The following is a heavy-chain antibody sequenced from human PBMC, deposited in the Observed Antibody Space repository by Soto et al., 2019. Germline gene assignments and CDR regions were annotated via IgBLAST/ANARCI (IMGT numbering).Heavy chain of an antibody. J-gene: IGHJ6*02. Sequence: ASVKVSCKASGYTFTSYYMHWVRQAPGQGLEWMRIINPSGGSTSYAQKFQGRVTMTRDTSTSTVYMELSSLRSEDTAVYYCARDGGYDYYYYYGMDVWGQGTTVTVSS. V-gene: IGHV1-46*01. CDR2: INPSGGST. D-gene: IGHD5-12*01. CDR3: ARDGGYDYYYYYGMDV. CDR1: GYTFTSYY.